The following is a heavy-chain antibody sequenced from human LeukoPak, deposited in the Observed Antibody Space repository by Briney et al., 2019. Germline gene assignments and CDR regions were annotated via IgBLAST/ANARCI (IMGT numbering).Heavy chain of an antibody. D-gene: IGHD3-16*02. V-gene: IGHV3-74*01. Sequence: PGGSLRLSCAASGFTFSSYWMHRVRQAPGKGLVWVSRINSDGSSTSYADSVKGRFTISRDNAKNTLYLQMNSLRAEDTAVYYCARDHNYDYVWGSYRPLDYWGQGTLVTVSS. CDR2: INSDGSST. CDR1: GFTFSSYW. CDR3: ARDHNYDYVWGSYRPLDY. J-gene: IGHJ4*02.